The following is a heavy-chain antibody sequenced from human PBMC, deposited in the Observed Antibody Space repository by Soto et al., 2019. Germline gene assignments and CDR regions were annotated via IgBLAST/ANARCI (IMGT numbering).Heavy chain of an antibody. CDR2: IYPGDSDT. V-gene: IGHV5-51*01. Sequence: PGESLKISCQTSGYSFPTYWLAWVRQMPGKGLEWIGVIYPGDSDTTYSPSFEGQVTISADKSISAAYLQWRSLKASDTATYYCARKRPTGASRLGSTGVYPSVGGMEVWRKGTTVTVSS. CDR3: ARKRPTGASRLGSTGVYPSVGGMEV. D-gene: IGHD2-8*02. J-gene: IGHJ6*04. CDR1: GYSFPTYW.